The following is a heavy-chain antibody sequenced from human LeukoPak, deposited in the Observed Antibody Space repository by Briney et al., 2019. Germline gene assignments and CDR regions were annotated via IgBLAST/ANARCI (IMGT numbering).Heavy chain of an antibody. CDR3: ARDHPDCELLLFRYYSYGMDV. J-gene: IGHJ6*02. D-gene: IGHD1-26*01. Sequence: ASGKVSCKASGYTFTSYGISWVRQAAGQGLEWMGWISAYNGNTNYAQKLQGRVTMTTDTSTSTAYMELRSLRSDDTAVYYCARDHPDCELLLFRYYSYGMDVWGQGTTVTVSS. V-gene: IGHV1-18*01. CDR2: ISAYNGNT. CDR1: GYTFTSYG.